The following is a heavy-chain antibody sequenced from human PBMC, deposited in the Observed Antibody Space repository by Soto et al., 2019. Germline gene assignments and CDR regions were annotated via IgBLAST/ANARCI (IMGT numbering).Heavy chain of an antibody. D-gene: IGHD2-15*01. Sequence: SETLSLTCTVSGGSISSSSYYWGWIRQPPGKGLEWIGSIYYSGSTYYNPSLKSRVTISVDTSKNQFSLKLSSVTAADTAVYYCARRSPDIVVVVAAPAGYYFDYWGQGTLVTVSS. CDR3: ARRSPDIVVVVAAPAGYYFDY. V-gene: IGHV4-39*01. J-gene: IGHJ4*02. CDR1: GGSISSSSYY. CDR2: IYYSGST.